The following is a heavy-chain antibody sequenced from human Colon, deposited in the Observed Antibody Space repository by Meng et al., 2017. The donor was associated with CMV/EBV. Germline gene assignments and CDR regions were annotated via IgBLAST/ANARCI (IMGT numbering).Heavy chain of an antibody. CDR1: GFTFSNFT. CDR3: AKDFWIDYHTGY. J-gene: IGHJ4*02. V-gene: IGHV3-23*01. Sequence: GGSLRLSCAASGFTFSNFTMSWVRQAPGKGLEWVSSISNSVSDTYYADSVKGRFTISRDNSKNTLYLQMNSLRTDDTAIYYCAKDFWIDYHTGYWGQGTVVTVSS. D-gene: IGHD3-3*01. CDR2: ISNSVSDT.